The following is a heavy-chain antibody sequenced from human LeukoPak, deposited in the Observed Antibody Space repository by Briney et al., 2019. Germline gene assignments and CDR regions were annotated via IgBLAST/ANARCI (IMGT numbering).Heavy chain of an antibody. CDR1: GFTFDDYA. D-gene: IGHD1-1*01. V-gene: IGHV3-21*01. CDR2: ISSSSSYI. Sequence: PGGSLRLSCAASGFTFDDYAMHWVRQAPGKGLEWVSSISSSSSYIYYADSVKGRFTISRDNAKNSLYLQMNSLRAEDTAVYYCARGEEVQSNWFDPWGQGTLVTVSS. CDR3: ARGEEVQSNWFDP. J-gene: IGHJ5*02.